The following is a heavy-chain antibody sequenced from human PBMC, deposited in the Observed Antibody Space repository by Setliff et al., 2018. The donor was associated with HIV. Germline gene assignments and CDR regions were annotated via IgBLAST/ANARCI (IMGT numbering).Heavy chain of an antibody. Sequence: PSVKVSCKASGGSFSSYAINWVRQAPGQGLEWVGGIIPMFETAKYAQKFQGRVTITADESTSTAYMELSSLRSEDTAVFYCARGYYDSSGYENWFDPWGQGTRVTVSS. V-gene: IGHV1-69*13. J-gene: IGHJ5*02. CDR3: ARGYYDSSGYENWFDP. CDR1: GGSFSSYA. D-gene: IGHD3-22*01. CDR2: IIPMFETA.